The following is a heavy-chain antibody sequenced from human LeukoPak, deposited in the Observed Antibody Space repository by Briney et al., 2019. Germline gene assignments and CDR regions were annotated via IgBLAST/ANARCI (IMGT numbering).Heavy chain of an antibody. D-gene: IGHD5-18*01. Sequence: SETLSLTCTVSGGSINAFYWSWIRQPPGKGLEWIAYVRANGENNYNPSLKSRVAISLDTANSQISLRLNFVTAADTAIYYCARQPANTAAFDVWGHGTMVTVSS. CDR2: VRANGEN. J-gene: IGHJ3*01. CDR1: GGSINAFY. CDR3: ARQPANTAAFDV. V-gene: IGHV4-4*08.